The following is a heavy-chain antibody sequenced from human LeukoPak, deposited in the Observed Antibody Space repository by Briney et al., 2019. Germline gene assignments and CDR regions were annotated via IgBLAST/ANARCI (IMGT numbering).Heavy chain of an antibody. CDR3: ARQESELTTPANRYFDT. V-gene: IGHV5-51*01. J-gene: IGHJ4*02. D-gene: IGHD1-1*01. CDR2: IYPGDSDS. Sequence: GESLKISCKGSGYSFTNYWIAWVRQMPGKGLEWMGIIYPGDSDSRYSPSFQGQVTISADKSISTAYLQWSSLKASDTAMYCARQESELTTPANRYFDTWGQGTLVTVSS. CDR1: GYSFTNYW.